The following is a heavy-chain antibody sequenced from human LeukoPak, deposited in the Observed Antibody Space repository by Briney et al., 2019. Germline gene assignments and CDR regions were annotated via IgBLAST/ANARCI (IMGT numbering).Heavy chain of an antibody. CDR1: GYTFTSYY. CDR3: ARQGGAGSSSSSGKVDY. V-gene: IGHV1-46*01. CDR2: INPSGGST. Sequence: ASVKVSCKASGYTFTSYYMHWVRQAPGQGLEWMGIINPSGGSTSYAQKFQGRVTMTRDTSTSTVYMELSSLRSEDTAVYYCARQGGAGSSSSSGKVDYWGQGTLVTVSS. J-gene: IGHJ4*02. D-gene: IGHD6-6*01.